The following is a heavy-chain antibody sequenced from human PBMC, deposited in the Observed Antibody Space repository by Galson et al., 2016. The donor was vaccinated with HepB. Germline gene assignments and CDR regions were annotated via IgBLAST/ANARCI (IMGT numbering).Heavy chain of an antibody. J-gene: IGHJ3*02. D-gene: IGHD4-17*01. CDR3: AREATVTRGAFDM. Sequence: CAISGDSVSSNSAAWHWIRQSPSRGLEWLGRTYYRSKWYDYYAVCVNSRIAINPDTSKNQFSLQLHSVTPEDTAVYYCAREATVTRGAFDMWGQGTMVTVSS. CDR2: TYYRSKWYD. V-gene: IGHV6-1*01. CDR1: GDSVSSNSAA.